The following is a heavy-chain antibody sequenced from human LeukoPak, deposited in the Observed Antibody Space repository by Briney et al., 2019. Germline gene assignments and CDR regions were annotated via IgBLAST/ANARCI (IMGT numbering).Heavy chain of an antibody. CDR1: GFTFSRYG. CDR3: ARGSDIVVVPAHPADY. V-gene: IGHV3-30*03. CDR2: ISYDGSNK. Sequence: GGSLRLSCAASGFTFSRYGMHWVRQAPGKGLEWVAVISYDGSNKYYADSVKGRFTISRDNSKNTLYLQMNSLRAEDTAVYYCARGSDIVVVPAHPADYWGQGTLVTVSS. J-gene: IGHJ4*02. D-gene: IGHD2-2*01.